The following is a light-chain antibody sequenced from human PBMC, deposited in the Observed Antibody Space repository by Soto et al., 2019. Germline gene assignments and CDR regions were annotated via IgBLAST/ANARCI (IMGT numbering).Light chain of an antibody. CDR1: ENISNW. Sequence: PSPLAASVGDRLTITCRASENISNWLAWYQQTPGKAPKVLISDASRLETGVPSRFSGSGYGTDFTLTITSLQTDDFGTYHCQQYDVHPKTFGQGTKVDIK. J-gene: IGKJ1*01. CDR2: DAS. V-gene: IGKV1-5*01. CDR3: QQYDVHPKT.